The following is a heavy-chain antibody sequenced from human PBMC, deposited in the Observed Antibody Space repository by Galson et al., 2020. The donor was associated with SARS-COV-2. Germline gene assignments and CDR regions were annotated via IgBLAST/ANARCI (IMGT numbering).Heavy chain of an antibody. CDR2: IWSDGNHK. CDR1: GFTFSTYA. D-gene: IGHD3-22*01. J-gene: IGHJ4*02. Sequence: GESLKISCAASGFTFSTYAMHWVRQAPGKGLEWVAVIWSDGNHKYYLDSVEGRFAISRDNSKNTVTLQMNSLRAKDTAVYYCSTSIIVSGTLDYWGQGTLVSVPS. V-gene: IGHV3-33*03. CDR3: STSIIVSGTLDY.